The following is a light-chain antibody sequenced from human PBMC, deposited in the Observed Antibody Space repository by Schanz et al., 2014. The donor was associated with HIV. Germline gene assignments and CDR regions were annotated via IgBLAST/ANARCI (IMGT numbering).Light chain of an antibody. CDR2: EVT. V-gene: IGLV2-8*01. CDR3: SSYTSSSIVV. Sequence: QSVLTQPPSASGSPGQSVTISCTGTSSDVSDYNYVSWYQQHPGKAPKLMIYEVTKRPSGVPDRFSGSKSGNTASLTVSGLQAEDEADYYCSSYTSSSIVVLGGGTKLTVL. CDR1: SSDVSDYNY. J-gene: IGLJ2*01.